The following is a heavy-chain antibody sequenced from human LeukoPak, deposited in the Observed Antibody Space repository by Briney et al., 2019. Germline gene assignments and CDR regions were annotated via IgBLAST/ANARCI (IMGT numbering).Heavy chain of an antibody. J-gene: IGHJ4*02. D-gene: IGHD1-26*01. CDR3: ANQMGDSGSYYFDY. V-gene: IGHV3-23*01. CDR2: ISGSGGST. Sequence: GGSLRLSCAASGFTFSSYAMSWVRQAPGRGLEWVSAISGSGGSTYYADSVKGRFTISRDNSKNTLYLQMNSLRAEDTAVYYCANQMGDSGSYYFDYWGQGTLVTVSS. CDR1: GFTFSSYA.